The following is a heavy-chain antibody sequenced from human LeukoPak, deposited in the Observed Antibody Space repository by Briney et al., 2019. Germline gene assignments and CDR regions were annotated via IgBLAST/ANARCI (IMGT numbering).Heavy chain of an antibody. V-gene: IGHV3-43*02. J-gene: IGHJ4*02. D-gene: IGHD3-10*01. CDR2: ISGVGGST. Sequence: GGSLRLSCAASGFTFDDYAMHWVRQAPGEGLEWVSLISGVGGSTYYADSVKGLFTISRDNRKNSLYLQMNSLRTEDTALYYCAKDDTLDYYGSGSSGFDYWGQGTLVTVSS. CDR1: GFTFDDYA. CDR3: AKDDTLDYYGSGSSGFDY.